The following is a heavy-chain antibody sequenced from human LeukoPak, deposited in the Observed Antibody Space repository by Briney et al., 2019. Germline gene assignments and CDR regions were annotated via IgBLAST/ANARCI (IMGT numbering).Heavy chain of an antibody. Sequence: GGSLRLSCAASGFTFSSYSMNWVRQAPGKGLEWVSSISSSSSYIYYADSVKGRFTISRDNAKNSLYLQMNSLRAEDTAVYYCARDGPNVLLWFGELTNNWFDPWGQGTLVTVSS. V-gene: IGHV3-21*04. CDR2: ISSSSSYI. CDR3: ARDGPNVLLWFGELTNNWFDP. J-gene: IGHJ5*02. CDR1: GFTFSSYS. D-gene: IGHD3-10*01.